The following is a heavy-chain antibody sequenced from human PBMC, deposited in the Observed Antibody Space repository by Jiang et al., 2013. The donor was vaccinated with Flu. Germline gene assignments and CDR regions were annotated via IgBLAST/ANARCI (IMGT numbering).Heavy chain of an antibody. Sequence: KSRVTISVDTSKNQFSLKLSSVTAADTAVYYCARGRSGYCSSTSCYARRNFDYWGQGTLVTVSS. CDR3: ARGRSGYCSSTSCYARRNFDY. V-gene: IGHV4-34*01. J-gene: IGHJ4*02. D-gene: IGHD2-2*03.